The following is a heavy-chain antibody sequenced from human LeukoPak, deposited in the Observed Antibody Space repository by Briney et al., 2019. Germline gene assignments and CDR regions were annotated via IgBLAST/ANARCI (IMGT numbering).Heavy chain of an antibody. CDR1: GFTFSSYG. CDR3: AREGSGSIFGVVMPDY. Sequence: PGGSLRLSCAASGFTFSSYGMHWVRQAPGKGLEWVAVISYDGSNKYYADSVKGRFTISRDNAKNSLYLQMNSLRAEDTAVYYCAREGSGSIFGVVMPDYWGQRTLVTVSS. D-gene: IGHD3-3*01. V-gene: IGHV3-30*03. J-gene: IGHJ4*02. CDR2: ISYDGSNK.